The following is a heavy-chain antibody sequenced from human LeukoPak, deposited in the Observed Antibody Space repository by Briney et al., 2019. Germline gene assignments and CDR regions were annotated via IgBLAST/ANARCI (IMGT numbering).Heavy chain of an antibody. CDR1: VGSIKSYY. CDR3: ARHNTPEYYEILTASRNPSYYDGMDV. D-gene: IGHD3-9*01. J-gene: IGHJ6*02. V-gene: IGHV4-59*08. Sequence: PSETLSLTCTVSVGSIKSYYWSWIRQPPGKGLEWIGYMYYSGSNNHHPSLKSRVTISVDTSKSQVSLKLTSVAAANTAVYYCARHNTPEYYEILTASRNPSYYDGMDVWGQGTTVTVSS. CDR2: MYYSGSN.